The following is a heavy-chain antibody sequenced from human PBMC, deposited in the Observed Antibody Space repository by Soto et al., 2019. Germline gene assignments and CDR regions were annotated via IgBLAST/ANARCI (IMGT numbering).Heavy chain of an antibody. CDR1: GNTFTSYD. D-gene: IGHD3-10*01. V-gene: IGHV1-8*01. CDR2: INPNSGNI. Sequence: GASVKVSCKASGNTFTSYDINWVRQATGHGLEWMGWINPNSGNIGYAQKFQGRVTMTRDTAMRTAYMEVRRLRSDDTAVYYCARGRDSESYYLLDYWGQGTLVTVSS. J-gene: IGHJ4*02. CDR3: ARGRDSESYYLLDY.